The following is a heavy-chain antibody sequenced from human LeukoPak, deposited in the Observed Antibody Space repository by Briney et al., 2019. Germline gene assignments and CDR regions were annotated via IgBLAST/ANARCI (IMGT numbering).Heavy chain of an antibody. V-gene: IGHV4-34*01. Sequence: SETLSLTCAVNGGSFSGYYWSWIRQPPGKGLEWIGEINHSGSTNYNPSLKSRVTISVDTSKNQFSLKLSSVTAGDTAVYYCVRAGYYDISTGFFPGAFDIWGQGTLVTVSS. CDR2: INHSGST. D-gene: IGHD3-9*01. CDR1: GGSFSGYY. CDR3: VRAGYYDISTGFFPGAFDI. J-gene: IGHJ3*02.